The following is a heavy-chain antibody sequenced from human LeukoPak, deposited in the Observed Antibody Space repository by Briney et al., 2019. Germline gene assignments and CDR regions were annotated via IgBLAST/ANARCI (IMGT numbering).Heavy chain of an antibody. D-gene: IGHD6-6*01. CDR3: ASAILSGSSSSFGWFDP. Sequence: PSETLSLTCAVYGGSFSGYYWNWLRQPPGKGLEWIGEINHSGSTNYNPSLKSRVTISIDTSKNQFSLKLSSVTAADTAVYYCASAILSGSSSSFGWFDPWGQGTLVTVSS. V-gene: IGHV4-34*01. J-gene: IGHJ5*02. CDR1: GGSFSGYY. CDR2: INHSGST.